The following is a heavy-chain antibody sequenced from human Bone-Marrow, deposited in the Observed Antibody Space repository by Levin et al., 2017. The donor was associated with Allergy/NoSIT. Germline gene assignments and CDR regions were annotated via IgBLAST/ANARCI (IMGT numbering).Heavy chain of an antibody. D-gene: IGHD2-2*01. Sequence: GESLKISCAASGFTFSSYGMHWVRQAPGKGLEWVAVIWYDGSNKYYADSVKGRFTISRDNSKNTLYLQMNSLRAEDTAVYYCARGFPREYQLLYYYYYGMDVWGQGTTVTVSS. CDR2: IWYDGSNK. V-gene: IGHV3-33*01. J-gene: IGHJ6*02. CDR3: ARGFPREYQLLYYYYYGMDV. CDR1: GFTFSSYG.